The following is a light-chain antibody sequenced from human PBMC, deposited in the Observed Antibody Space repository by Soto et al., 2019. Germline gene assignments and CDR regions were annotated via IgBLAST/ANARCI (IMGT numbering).Light chain of an antibody. CDR2: AAS. Sequence: DIRMTQSPSTLAASVGDTVTMTCRSSSKWLAWYQKKPGKAPKVLIYAASSLQSGVPSRFSGSGSGTDFSLTISSLQPEDFATYYCKQSKSFPLTFGGGTKVDIK. V-gene: IGKV1-12*01. CDR1: SSKW. J-gene: IGKJ4*01. CDR3: KQSKSFPLT.